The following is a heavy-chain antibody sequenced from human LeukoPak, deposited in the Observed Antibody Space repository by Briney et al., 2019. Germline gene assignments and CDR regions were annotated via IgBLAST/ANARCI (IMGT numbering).Heavy chain of an antibody. Sequence: ASVTLSFTASVYTFTVHYMNWMRHAPGQGLELMGRITPNSGDTKYAQQFQGRVTMTTDTSTSTVYMELRRLTSDDTAVYYCAREGQWLAIGLDFWGQGTLVTVSS. V-gene: IGHV1-2*06. CDR3: AREGQWLAIGLDF. D-gene: IGHD6-19*01. CDR1: VYTFTVHY. J-gene: IGHJ4*02. CDR2: ITPNSGDT.